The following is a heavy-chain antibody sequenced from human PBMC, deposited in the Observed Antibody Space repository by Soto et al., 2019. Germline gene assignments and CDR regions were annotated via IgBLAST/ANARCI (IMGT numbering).Heavy chain of an antibody. D-gene: IGHD3-16*01. CDR2: ISKSETTK. V-gene: IGHV3-48*03. J-gene: IGHJ5*02. CDR3: AREMGACSDSSCYPGPYDS. Sequence: LRLSCVASGFMFSGYEMNWVRQAPGKGLEWVAYISKSETTKYYADSVKGRFTISRDTAKNTIYLQMNSLRVDDTAVYYCAREMGACSDSSCYPGPYDSWGQGTMVTVYS. CDR1: GFMFSGYE.